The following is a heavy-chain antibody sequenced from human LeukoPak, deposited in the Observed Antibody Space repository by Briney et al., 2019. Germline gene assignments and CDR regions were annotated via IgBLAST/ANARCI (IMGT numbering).Heavy chain of an antibody. D-gene: IGHD3-3*01. V-gene: IGHV1-2*02. Sequence: ASVKVSCKASGYTFSGYHMHWVRQAPGQGLEWIGWIHPNSGGTNFEQKFQGRVTMTRDSSISTAYMEVSSLRSDDTAVYYCARAPAGGPLRFFDYWGQGTLVTVSS. CDR3: ARAPAGGPLRFFDY. CDR2: IHPNSGGT. J-gene: IGHJ4*02. CDR1: GYTFSGYH.